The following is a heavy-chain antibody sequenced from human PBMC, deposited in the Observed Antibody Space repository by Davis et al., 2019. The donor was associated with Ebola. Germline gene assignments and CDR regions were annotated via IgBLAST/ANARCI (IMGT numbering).Heavy chain of an antibody. D-gene: IGHD6-19*01. CDR3: AREEDSIAVAGTSPNRFDP. V-gene: IGHV1-69*04. CDR2: TIPILGIA. Sequence: SVKVSCKASGGTFSSYAISWVRQAPGQGLEWMGRTIPILGIANYAQKFQGRVTITADKSTSTAYMELSSLRSEDTAVYCCAREEDSIAVAGTSPNRFDPWGQGTLVTVSS. J-gene: IGHJ5*02. CDR1: GGTFSSYA.